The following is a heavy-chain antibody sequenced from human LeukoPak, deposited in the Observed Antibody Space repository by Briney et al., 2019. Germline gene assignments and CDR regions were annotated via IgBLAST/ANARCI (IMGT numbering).Heavy chain of an antibody. CDR1: GFTFNTYV. D-gene: IGHD3-10*01. V-gene: IGHV3-23*01. CDR3: AKESITMVRGVTCSYDY. CDR2: FSAVDGNT. Sequence: GGSLRLSCAASGFTFNTYVMNWVRQAPGKGLEWVSTFSAVDGNTYYADSVRGRFTISRDSSKNTLYLQMNSLRPEDTAIYYCAKESITMVRGVTCSYDYWGQGTLVTVSS. J-gene: IGHJ4*02.